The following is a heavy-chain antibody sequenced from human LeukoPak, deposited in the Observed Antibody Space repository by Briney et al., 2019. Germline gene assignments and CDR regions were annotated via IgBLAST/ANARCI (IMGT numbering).Heavy chain of an antibody. CDR3: AKGSKTVLFTRDHYIDV. D-gene: IGHD3-16*01. V-gene: IGHV3-30*04. CDR2: IRHDGSNK. CDR1: GFTFSSYA. Sequence: GRSLRLSCAASGFTFSSYAMHWVRQAPGKGLEWVAFIRHDGSNKYYADSVKGRFTISRDNSKSTLYLQMNSLRAEDTAVYYCAKGSKTVLFTRDHYIDVWGKGTTVTISS. J-gene: IGHJ6*03.